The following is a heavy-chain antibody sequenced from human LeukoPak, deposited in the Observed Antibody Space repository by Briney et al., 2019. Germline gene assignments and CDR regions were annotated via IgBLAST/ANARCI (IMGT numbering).Heavy chain of an antibody. V-gene: IGHV4-4*07. D-gene: IGHD6-6*01. CDR1: GGSISSYY. Sequence: SETLSLTCTVSGGSISSYYWSWIRQPAGKGLEWIGRIYTSGSTNYNPSLKSRVTMSVDTSKNQFSLKLSSVTAADTAVYYCARGSLGSRSIAAQYYYYGVDVWGQGTTVTVSS. J-gene: IGHJ6*02. CDR3: ARGSLGSRSIAAQYYYYGVDV. CDR2: IYTSGST.